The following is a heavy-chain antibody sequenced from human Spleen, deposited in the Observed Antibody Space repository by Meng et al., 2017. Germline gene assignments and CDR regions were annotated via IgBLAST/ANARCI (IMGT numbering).Heavy chain of an antibody. Sequence: SETLSLTCTVSGGSISSGSYYWSWIRQPAGKGLEWIGHIYTSGSANYNPSLKSRVTVSLDTSKNQFSLKLSSATAADTAVYYCARQRTSKLDDAFDIWGQGTMVTVSS. CDR2: IYTSGSA. V-gene: IGHV4-61*09. D-gene: IGHD6-25*01. CDR1: GGSISSGSYY. CDR3: ARQRTSKLDDAFDI. J-gene: IGHJ3*02.